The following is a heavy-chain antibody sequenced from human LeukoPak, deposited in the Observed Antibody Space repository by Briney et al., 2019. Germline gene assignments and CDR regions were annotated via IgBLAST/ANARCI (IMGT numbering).Heavy chain of an antibody. J-gene: IGHJ4*02. CDR1: GYTFTNYY. CDR2: INPSGGST. D-gene: IGHD6-13*01. CDR3: ATPGIAAAGTPDYFDY. V-gene: IGHV1-46*01. Sequence: ASVKVSCKASGYTFTNYYMHWVRQAPGQGLEWMGMINPSGGSTTYAQKFQGRVTITADESTSTAHMELSSLRSEDTAVYYCATPGIAAAGTPDYFDYWGQGTLVTVSS.